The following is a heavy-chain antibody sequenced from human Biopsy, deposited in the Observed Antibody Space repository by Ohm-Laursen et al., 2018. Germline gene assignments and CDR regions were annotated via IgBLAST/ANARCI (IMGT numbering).Heavy chain of an antibody. CDR2: VYNGGIT. V-gene: IGHV4-59*01. D-gene: IGHD3-3*01. Sequence: SQTLSLTCSVSGGSIISYYWTWIRQPPGKGLEWIGHVYNGGITNYKPSLKSRVTISKDTSKNQFSLQVNSVTPADTAVYYCARTPRDSFWSGSYKRGLWFDPWGQGTLVIVSS. CDR1: GGSIISYY. J-gene: IGHJ5*02. CDR3: ARTPRDSFWSGSYKRGLWFDP.